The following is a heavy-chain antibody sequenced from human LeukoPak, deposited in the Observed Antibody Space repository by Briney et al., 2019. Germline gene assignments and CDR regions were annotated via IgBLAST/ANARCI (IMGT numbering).Heavy chain of an antibody. D-gene: IGHD6-25*01. J-gene: IGHJ4*02. CDR2: ISGSENYI. CDR1: GGSISSADYY. V-gene: IGHV3-11*04. CDR3: ARDFIPAATFHS. Sequence: LSLTCTVSGGSISSADYYWSWIRQPPGKGLEWLAYISGSENYIYYADSVKGRFTISRDNAKNSVYLQMDSLRVEDTARYYCARDFIPAATFHSWGQGTRVTVSS.